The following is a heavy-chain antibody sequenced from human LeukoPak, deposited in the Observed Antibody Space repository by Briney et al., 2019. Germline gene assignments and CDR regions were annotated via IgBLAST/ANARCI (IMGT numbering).Heavy chain of an antibody. CDR1: GYTFTSDG. D-gene: IGHD2-2*01. Sequence: ASVKVSCKASGYTFTSDGISWVRQAPGQGLEWMGWISAYNGNTNYAQKLQGRVTMTTDTSTSTAYMELRSLRSDDTAVYYCARVAPSYCSSASCHYYYYMDVWGKGTTVTISS. CDR2: ISAYNGNT. J-gene: IGHJ6*03. CDR3: ARVAPSYCSSASCHYYYYMDV. V-gene: IGHV1-18*01.